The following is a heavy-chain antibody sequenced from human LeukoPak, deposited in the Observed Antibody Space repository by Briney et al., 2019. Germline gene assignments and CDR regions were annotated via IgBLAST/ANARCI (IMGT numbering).Heavy chain of an antibody. CDR2: IYSGGTT. Sequence: GGSLRLSCAASGFIVSSNYMSWVRQAPGKGLEWVSVIYSGGTTYYADSVKGRFTISRDNSKNTLYLQMNSLRAEDTAVYYCAGSSGWYEDAFDIWGQGTMVTVSS. CDR1: GFIVSSNY. D-gene: IGHD6-19*01. V-gene: IGHV3-53*01. J-gene: IGHJ3*02. CDR3: AGSSGWYEDAFDI.